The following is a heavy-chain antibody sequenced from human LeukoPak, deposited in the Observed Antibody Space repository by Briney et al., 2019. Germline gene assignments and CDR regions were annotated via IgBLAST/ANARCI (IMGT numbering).Heavy chain of an antibody. J-gene: IGHJ4*02. Sequence: TSVKVSCKASGFTFTSSAVQWVRQARGQRLEWIGWIVVCSGNTNYAQKFQERVTITRYMSTSTAYMELSSLRSEDTAVYYCAAVPHYMVRGVIRNDYWGQGTLVTVSS. V-gene: IGHV1-58*01. CDR3: AAVPHYMVRGVIRNDY. D-gene: IGHD3-10*01. CDR2: IVVCSGNT. CDR1: GFTFTSSA.